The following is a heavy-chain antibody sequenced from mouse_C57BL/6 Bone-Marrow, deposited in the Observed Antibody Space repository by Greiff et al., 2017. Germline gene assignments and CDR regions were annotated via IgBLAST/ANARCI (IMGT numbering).Heavy chain of an antibody. CDR3: ARSVYDGYWYFDV. CDR1: GYAFSSSW. Sequence: VQLQQSGPELVKPGASVKISCKASGYAFSSSWMNWVKQRPGEGLEWIGRIYPGDGDTNYNGKFKGKATLTADKSSSTAYMQLSSLTSEDSAVYFCARSVYDGYWYFDVWGTGTTVTVSS. D-gene: IGHD2-12*01. J-gene: IGHJ1*03. V-gene: IGHV1-82*01. CDR2: IYPGDGDT.